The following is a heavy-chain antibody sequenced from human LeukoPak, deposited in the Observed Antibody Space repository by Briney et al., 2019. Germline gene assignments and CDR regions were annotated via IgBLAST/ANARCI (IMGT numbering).Heavy chain of an antibody. J-gene: IGHJ3*02. CDR2: ITGSGRGT. D-gene: IGHD4-17*01. CDR1: GLTFSNYA. Sequence: GGSLTLSCTASGLTFSNYATTWVRQAPGKGLEWVSSITGSGRGTYYADSVKGRFSVSRDNSQNTVFLHMNSLRADDTALYYCSKDPNGDYVGAFDMRGPGTMVTVSS. CDR3: SKDPNGDYVGAFDM. V-gene: IGHV3-23*01.